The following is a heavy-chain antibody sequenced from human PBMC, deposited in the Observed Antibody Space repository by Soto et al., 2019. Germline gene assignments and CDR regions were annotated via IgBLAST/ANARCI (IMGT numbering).Heavy chain of an antibody. CDR3: ARDAEDSGSYKKAFNI. V-gene: IGHV4-39*02. J-gene: IGHJ3*02. D-gene: IGHD1-26*01. CDR2: IYYSGST. CDR1: GGSISSSSYY. Sequence: SETLSLTCTVSGGSISSSSYYWGWIRQPPGKGLEWIGNIYYSGSTYYNPSLKSRVTISVDTSKNQFSLKLSSVTAADTAVYYCARDAEDSGSYKKAFNIWGHGTMVTVS.